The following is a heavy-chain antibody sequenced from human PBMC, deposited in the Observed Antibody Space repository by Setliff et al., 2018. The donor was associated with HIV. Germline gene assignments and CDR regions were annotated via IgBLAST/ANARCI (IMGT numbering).Heavy chain of an antibody. Sequence: SETLSLTCTVSGYSISSGYYWGWIRQPPGKGLEWIGSIYHSGSTYYNPSLKSRVTISVDTSKNQFSLKLSSVTAADTAMYYCARRRSSGWYHYFDYWVPETLLVTVSS. V-gene: IGHV4-38-2*02. CDR1: GYSISSGYY. D-gene: IGHD6-19*01. J-gene: IGHJ4*03. CDR2: IYHSGST. CDR3: ARRRSSGWYHYFDY.